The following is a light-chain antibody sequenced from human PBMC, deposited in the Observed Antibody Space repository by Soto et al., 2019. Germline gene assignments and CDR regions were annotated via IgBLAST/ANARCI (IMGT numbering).Light chain of an antibody. Sequence: QSVLTQPASVSGSPGQSVTISCTGTSSDIGAYKYVSWYQHHPGKSPRLMIYEVSNRPSGVSNRFSASKSGNTASLTISGLQADDDAYYYCCSYRSTSTLVFGGGTKLTVL. CDR2: EVS. V-gene: IGLV2-14*01. CDR3: CSYRSTSTLV. CDR1: SSDIGAYKY. J-gene: IGLJ2*01.